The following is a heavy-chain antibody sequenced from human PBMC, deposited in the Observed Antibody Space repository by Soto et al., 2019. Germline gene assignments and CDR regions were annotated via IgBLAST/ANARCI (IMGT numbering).Heavy chain of an antibody. CDR3: ASVSI. CDR2: ISSSGNYK. V-gene: IGHV3-21*01. J-gene: IGHJ4*02. CDR1: GIAFITYS. Sequence: WGSLRLSCAASGIAFITYSMNWVRQAPGKWLEWVSSISSSGNYKYYADSVKGRFTISRDNAKNSLYLQMNSLRAEDTAVYYCASVSIWGQGTLVTVSS.